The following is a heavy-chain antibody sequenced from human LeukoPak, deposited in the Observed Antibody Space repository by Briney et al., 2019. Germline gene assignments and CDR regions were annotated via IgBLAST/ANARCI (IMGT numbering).Heavy chain of an antibody. Sequence: GGSLRLSCAASGFTFSSYAMSWVRQAPGKGLEWVSAISGSGGSTYYADSVKGRFTISRDNSKNTLYLQMNSLRAEDTAVYYCAKRFNGMRGGDLRNWFDPWGQGTLVTVSS. J-gene: IGHJ5*02. CDR1: GFTFSSYA. D-gene: IGHD3-10*01. CDR2: ISGSGGST. CDR3: AKRFNGMRGGDLRNWFDP. V-gene: IGHV3-23*01.